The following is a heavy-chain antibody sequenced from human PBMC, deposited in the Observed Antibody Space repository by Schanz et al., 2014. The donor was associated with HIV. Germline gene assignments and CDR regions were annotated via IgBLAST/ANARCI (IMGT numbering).Heavy chain of an antibody. D-gene: IGHD1-26*01. Sequence: QVQLVESGGGVVQPGRSLRLSCAASGFTFITYGMHWVRQAPGKGLEWVAGISYDGSNKYYADSVKGRFTISRDSFNNTLYLHMSSLRAADTAIYYCARERVGAIDCWGQGTLVTVSS. CDR2: ISYDGSNK. J-gene: IGHJ4*02. CDR1: GFTFITYG. CDR3: ARERVGAIDC. V-gene: IGHV3-30*03.